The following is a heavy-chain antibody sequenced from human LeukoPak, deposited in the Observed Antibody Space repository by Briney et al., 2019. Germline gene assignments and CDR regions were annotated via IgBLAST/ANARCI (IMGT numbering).Heavy chain of an antibody. Sequence: GGSLRLSCAASGFTVSSNFMSWVRQAPGEGLEWVSSISSSGGTTWYADSVKGRFTISRDKSKNTLYLQMNSLRAEDTAVYYCAKVILDYWGQGTLVTVSS. J-gene: IGHJ4*02. CDR3: AKVILDY. CDR1: GFTVSSNF. V-gene: IGHV3-23*01. D-gene: IGHD2-21*01. CDR2: ISSSGGTT.